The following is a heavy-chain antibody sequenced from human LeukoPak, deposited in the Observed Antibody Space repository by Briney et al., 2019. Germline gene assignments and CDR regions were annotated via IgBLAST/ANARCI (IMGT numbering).Heavy chain of an antibody. Sequence: GGSLRLSCAASGFTVSTNHMSWVRQAPGKGLEWVSDIYGGGTTYYADSVKGRFTISIDNSKNTLYLQINSLRAEDTPVYYCARVPVRAVPNWFDPWGPGALVTPSS. CDR2: IYGGGTT. J-gene: IGHJ5*02. CDR1: GFTVSTNH. CDR3: ARVPVRAVPNWFDP. D-gene: IGHD3-22*01. V-gene: IGHV3-66*01.